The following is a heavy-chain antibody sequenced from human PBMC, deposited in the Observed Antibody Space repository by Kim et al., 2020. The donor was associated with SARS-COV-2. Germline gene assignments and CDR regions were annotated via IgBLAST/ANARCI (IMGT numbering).Heavy chain of an antibody. D-gene: IGHD6-13*01. J-gene: IGHJ5*02. CDR1: GFIFRDNY. V-gene: IGHV3-72*01. CDR2: NRDKAHRYTT. CDR3: ASRRAADSLAALGS. Sequence: GGSLRLSCAASGFIFRDNYMDWVRQAPGKGLEWVGRNRDKAHRYTTVYSAAVRGRFTISRDDSKNSLYLRMRSLKTEDTAVYYCASRRAADSLAALGSWGQGTLVTVSS.